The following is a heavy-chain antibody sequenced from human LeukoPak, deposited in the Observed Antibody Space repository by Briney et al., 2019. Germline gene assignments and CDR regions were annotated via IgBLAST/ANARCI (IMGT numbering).Heavy chain of an antibody. J-gene: IGHJ4*02. CDR2: ISYDGSNK. V-gene: IGHV3-30*01. D-gene: IGHD1-1*01. Sequence: GRSLRLSCAASGFTFSSYAMHRVRQAPGKGLEWVAVISYDGSNKYYADSVKGRFTISRDNSKNTLYLQMNSLRAEDTAVYYCAREIKNGGYFDYWGQGTLVTVSS. CDR3: AREIKNGGYFDY. CDR1: GFTFSSYA.